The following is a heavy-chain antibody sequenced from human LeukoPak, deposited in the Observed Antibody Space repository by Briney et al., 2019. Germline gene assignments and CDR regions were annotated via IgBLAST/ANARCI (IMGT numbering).Heavy chain of an antibody. CDR1: GFTFISYA. CDR3: ARGYDSSPGHYDY. D-gene: IGHD3-22*01. J-gene: IGHJ4*02. CDR2: ISYDGSNK. Sequence: GGSLRLSWAASGFTFISYAMRWVRQAPGKGLEWVAVISYDGSNKYYADSVKGPFTISRDNSKNTLYLHMNSLRAEDTAVYYCARGYDSSPGHYDYWGQGTLVTVSS. V-gene: IGHV3-30*01.